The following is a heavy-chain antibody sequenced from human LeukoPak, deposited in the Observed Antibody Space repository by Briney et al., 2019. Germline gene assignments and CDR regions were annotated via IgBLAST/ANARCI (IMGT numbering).Heavy chain of an antibody. D-gene: IGHD7-27*01. Sequence: SETLSLTCAVSGGSISSGGYYWSWIRQHPGKGLGWIGYIYSSGSTYYNPSLKSRVTISVDTSKNQFSLKLSSVTAADTAVYYCARRGSRNPWGKRTIDYWGQGTLVTVSS. V-gene: IGHV4-31*11. CDR2: IYSSGST. CDR3: ARRGSRNPWGKRTIDY. J-gene: IGHJ4*02. CDR1: GGSISSGGYY.